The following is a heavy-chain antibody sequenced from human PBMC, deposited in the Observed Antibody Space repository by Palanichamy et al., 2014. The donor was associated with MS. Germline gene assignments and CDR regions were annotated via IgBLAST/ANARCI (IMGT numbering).Heavy chain of an antibody. Sequence: QVQLPQWGAGLLKPSETLSLTCAVYGGSFSGYYWSWIRQPPGKGLEWIGEINHSGSTNYNPSLKSRVTISVDTSKNQFSLKLSSVTAADTAVYYCARVRSKSRYSSSRGFSNFDYWGQGTLVTVSS. CDR3: ARVRSKSRYSSSRGFSNFDY. J-gene: IGHJ4*02. D-gene: IGHD6-13*01. V-gene: IGHV4-34*01. CDR2: INHSGST. CDR1: GGSFSGYY.